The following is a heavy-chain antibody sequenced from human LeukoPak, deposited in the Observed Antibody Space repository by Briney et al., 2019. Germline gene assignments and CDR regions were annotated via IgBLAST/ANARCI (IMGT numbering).Heavy chain of an antibody. J-gene: IGHJ4*02. CDR3: AKDKSYYYDSGSYGLDY. V-gene: IGHV3-23*01. CDR1: GFTFSSYA. CDR2: ISGSGGST. Sequence: GGSLRLSCAASGFTFSSYAMSWVRQAPGKGLEWVSAISGSGGSTYYADSVKGRFTISRDNSKNTLYLQMNSLRVEDTAVYYCAKDKSYYYDSGSYGLDYWGQGTLVTVSS. D-gene: IGHD3-10*01.